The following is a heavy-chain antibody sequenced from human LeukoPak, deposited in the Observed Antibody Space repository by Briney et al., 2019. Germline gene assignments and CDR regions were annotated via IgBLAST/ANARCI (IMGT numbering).Heavy chain of an antibody. CDR1: GYSFTSYW. V-gene: IGHV5-51*01. Sequence: GESLKISCKGSGYSFTSYWIGWVRQMPGKGLEWMGIIYPADSDTRYSTSFQGQVPISADKSISTAYLQWNSLKASDTGMFYCARGRSMAAEGDYMDVWGKGTTVTVSS. CDR2: IYPADSDT. D-gene: IGHD6-6*01. CDR3: ARGRSMAAEGDYMDV. J-gene: IGHJ6*03.